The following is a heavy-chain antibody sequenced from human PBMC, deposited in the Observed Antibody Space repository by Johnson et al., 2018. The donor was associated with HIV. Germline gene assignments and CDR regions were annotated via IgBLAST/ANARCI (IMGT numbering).Heavy chain of an antibody. CDR1: GFTFDDYA. CDR3: AKCISPWFDAFDI. D-gene: IGHD3-9*01. J-gene: IGHJ3*02. V-gene: IGHV3-9*01. CDR2: ISWNSGTI. Sequence: VQLVESGGGLVQPGRSLRLSCAASGFTFDDYAMHWVRQAPGKGLEWVSGISWNSGTIGYADSVKGRFTISRDNAKNSLYLQMNSLRAEDTALYYCAKCISPWFDAFDIWGQGTMVTVSS.